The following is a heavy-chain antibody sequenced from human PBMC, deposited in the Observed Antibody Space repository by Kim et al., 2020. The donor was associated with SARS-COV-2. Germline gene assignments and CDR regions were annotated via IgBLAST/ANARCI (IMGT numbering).Heavy chain of an antibody. Sequence: YNPSLQSRVTITVDTSKNQFSLKVTSLSAADTAMYYCARQGMTAVNWVDPWGQGTLVIVSS. CDR3: ARQGMTAVNWVDP. D-gene: IGHD4-4*01. V-gene: IGHV4-39*01. J-gene: IGHJ5*02.